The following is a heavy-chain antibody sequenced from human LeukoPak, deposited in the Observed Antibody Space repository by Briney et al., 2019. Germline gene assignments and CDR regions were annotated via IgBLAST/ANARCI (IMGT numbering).Heavy chain of an antibody. CDR2: MYNSGSTRST. V-gene: IGHV4-59*01. CDR3: ARENWGSYPLF. D-gene: IGHD1-26*01. CDR1: GGSISSYY. J-gene: IGHJ4*02. Sequence: SETLSLTCTVSGGSISSYYWSWIRQPPGKGLEWIGYMYNSGSTRSTNYNPSLTSRVTLSVDTSKNQLSLKLSSVTAADTAVYYCARENWGSYPLFWGQGTLVTVSS.